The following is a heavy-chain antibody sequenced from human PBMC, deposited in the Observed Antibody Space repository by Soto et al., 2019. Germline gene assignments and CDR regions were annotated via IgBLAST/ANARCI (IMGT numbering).Heavy chain of an antibody. D-gene: IGHD6-19*01. Sequence: SETLCLTYAVSGGSFRCYYVSWIRQPPGKGLEWIGEINHSGSTNYNPSLKSRVTISVDTSKNQFSLKLSSVTAADTAVYYCARRRSGWSKGDDWGQGTLVTVSS. CDR3: ARRRSGWSKGDD. CDR1: GGSFRCYY. V-gene: IGHV4-34*01. CDR2: INHSGST. J-gene: IGHJ4*02.